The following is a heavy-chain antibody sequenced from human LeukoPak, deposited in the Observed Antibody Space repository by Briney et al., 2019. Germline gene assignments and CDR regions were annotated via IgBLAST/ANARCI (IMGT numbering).Heavy chain of an antibody. D-gene: IGHD6-13*01. CDR3: ARGGSSSWYGS. CDR1: GFTFSSYA. V-gene: IGHV3-74*01. J-gene: IGHJ5*01. Sequence: GGSLRLSCAASGFTFSSYAMSWVRQAPGKGLVWVSRINSDGSTTSHADSVKGRFTISRDNAKNTLFLQMNSLRAEDTAVYYCARGGSSSWYGSWGQGTLVTVSS. CDR2: INSDGSTT.